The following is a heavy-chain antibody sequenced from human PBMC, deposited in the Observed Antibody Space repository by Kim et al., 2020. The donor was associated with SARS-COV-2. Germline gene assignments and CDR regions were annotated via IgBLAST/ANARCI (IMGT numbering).Heavy chain of an antibody. CDR3: ARGTPYYYYDSSGYYWLDAFDI. V-gene: IGHV4-31*03. CDR1: GGSISSGGYY. D-gene: IGHD3-22*01. CDR2: IYYSGST. J-gene: IGHJ3*02. Sequence: SETLSLTCTVSGGSISSGGYYWSWIRQHPGKGLEWIGYIYYSGSTYYNPSLKSRVTISVDTSKNQFSLKLSSVTAADTAVYYCARGTPYYYYDSSGYYWLDAFDIWGQGPMVTVSS.